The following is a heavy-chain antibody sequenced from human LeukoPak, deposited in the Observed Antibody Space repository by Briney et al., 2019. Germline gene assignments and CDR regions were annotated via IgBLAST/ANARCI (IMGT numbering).Heavy chain of an antibody. J-gene: IGHJ3*02. D-gene: IGHD6-19*01. CDR3: AKAGRSGWYPGWPFDI. CDR1: GFTFLTYA. Sequence: GGSLRLSCAASGFTFLTYAMSWVRQAPGKGLQWVSGIRDSGASTYYADSVKGRFTISRDNSKNTLYLQMNSLRAEDTAVYYCAKAGRSGWYPGWPFDIWGQGTMVTVSS. V-gene: IGHV3-23*01. CDR2: IRDSGAST.